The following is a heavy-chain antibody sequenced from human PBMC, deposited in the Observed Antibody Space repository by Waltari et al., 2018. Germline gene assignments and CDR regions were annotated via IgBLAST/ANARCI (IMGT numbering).Heavy chain of an antibody. Sequence: QVQLQESGPGLVTPSETLSLTCTVSGGSISRYYWRWIRQHAGKGLEWIGRIYTSGSTNYNPSLKSRVTMSVDTSKNQFSLKLSSVTAADTAVYYCARGRYCGGDCYSDPDYWGQGTLVTVSS. J-gene: IGHJ4*02. CDR3: ARGRYCGGDCYSDPDY. CDR1: GGSISRYY. V-gene: IGHV4-4*07. D-gene: IGHD2-21*01. CDR2: IYTSGST.